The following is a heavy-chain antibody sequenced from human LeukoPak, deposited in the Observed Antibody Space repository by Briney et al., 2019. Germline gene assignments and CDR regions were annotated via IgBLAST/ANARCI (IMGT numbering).Heavy chain of an antibody. V-gene: IGHV3-23*01. CDR2: TSGSGGST. D-gene: IGHD5-24*01. Sequence: PGGSVRLSCAGSGFTFNSYTMSWVRQAPGKGLECVSVTSGSGGSTYSADSVKGPFTISRDNSKNTLFLHMNSLRAEDTAVYFCAKDSSVPCGITNWGQGTLV. J-gene: IGHJ4*02. CDR1: GFTFNSYT. CDR3: AKDSSVPCGITN.